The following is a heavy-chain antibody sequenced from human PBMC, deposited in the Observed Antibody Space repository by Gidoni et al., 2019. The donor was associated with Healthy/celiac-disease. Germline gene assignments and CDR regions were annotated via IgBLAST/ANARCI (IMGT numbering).Heavy chain of an antibody. Sequence: QLQLQESGPGLVKPSETLSLTCTVSGGSLSSSSYYWGWIRQPPGKGLEWIGSIYYSGSTYYNPSLKSRVTISVDTSKNQFSLKLSSVTAADTAVYYCARNASPGWYWSSDYWGQGTLVTVSS. D-gene: IGHD6-19*01. J-gene: IGHJ4*02. V-gene: IGHV4-39*01. CDR2: IYYSGST. CDR1: GGSLSSSSYY. CDR3: ARNASPGWYWSSDY.